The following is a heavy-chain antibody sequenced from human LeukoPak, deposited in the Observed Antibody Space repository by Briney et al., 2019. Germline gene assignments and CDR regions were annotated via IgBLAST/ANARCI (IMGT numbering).Heavy chain of an antibody. Sequence: SETLSLTCAVCGGSFSGYYWSWIRQPPGKGLEWIGEINHSGSTNYNPSLKSRVTISVDTSKNQFSLKLSSVTAADTAVYYCAGHLRFLDYWGQGTLVTVSS. CDR1: GGSFSGYY. D-gene: IGHD3-3*01. CDR2: INHSGST. J-gene: IGHJ4*02. CDR3: AGHLRFLDY. V-gene: IGHV4-34*01.